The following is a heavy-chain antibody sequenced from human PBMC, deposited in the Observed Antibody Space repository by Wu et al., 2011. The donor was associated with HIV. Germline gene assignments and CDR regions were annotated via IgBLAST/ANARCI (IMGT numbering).Heavy chain of an antibody. Sequence: QVQLVQSGAEVRKPGASVKVSCKASGYMFTGFYIHWVRQAPGQGLEWMGWINPNSGGTNYAQKFQGRATMTRDTSINTAYMDLSSLRSDDTAVYYRARDPGIAATGMFGWGQGTLVTVSS. CDR2: INPNSGGT. CDR3: ARDPGIAATGMFG. D-gene: IGHD6-13*01. J-gene: IGHJ4*02. CDR1: GYMFTGFY. V-gene: IGHV1-2*02.